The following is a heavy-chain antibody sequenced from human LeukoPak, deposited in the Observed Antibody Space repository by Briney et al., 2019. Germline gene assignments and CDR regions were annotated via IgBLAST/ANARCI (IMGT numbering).Heavy chain of an antibody. CDR3: AKGRDYYILTGYYDSDY. Sequence: PGASLRLSCSASGFTFSNYAMSWVRQAPGRGLGWVSAIVGRGSRTNYADSVKGRFTISRDNDKTTRYLHLNRMRPEYTDVYYCAKGRDYYILTGYYDSDYWGQGTLVTVSS. J-gene: IGHJ4*02. V-gene: IGHV3-23*01. CDR1: GFTFSNYA. D-gene: IGHD3-9*01. CDR2: IVGRGSRT.